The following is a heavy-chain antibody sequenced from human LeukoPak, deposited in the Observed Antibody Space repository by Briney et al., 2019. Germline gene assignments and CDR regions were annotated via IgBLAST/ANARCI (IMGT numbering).Heavy chain of an antibody. CDR3: ARVLSSGWAGFDY. D-gene: IGHD6-19*01. CDR1: GGSTSSSNW. Sequence: SETLSLTCAVSGGSTSSSNWWSWVRQPPGKGLEWIGEIYHSGSTNYNPSLKSRVTISVDKSKNQFSLKLSSVTAADTAVYYCARVLSSGWAGFDYWGQGALVTVSS. J-gene: IGHJ4*02. V-gene: IGHV4-4*02. CDR2: IYHSGST.